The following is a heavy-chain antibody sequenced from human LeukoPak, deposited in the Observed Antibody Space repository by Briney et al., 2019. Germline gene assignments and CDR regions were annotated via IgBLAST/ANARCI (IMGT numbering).Heavy chain of an antibody. CDR1: GGSISSSSYY. V-gene: IGHV4-39*07. CDR3: ARTYKQQLVQNWFDP. CDR2: IYYSGST. D-gene: IGHD6-13*01. Sequence: SETLSLTCTVSGGSISSSSYYWGWIRQPPGKGLEWIGSIYYSGSTYYNPSLESRVTISVDTSKNQFSLKLSSVTAADTAVYYCARTYKQQLVQNWFDPWGQGTLVTVSS. J-gene: IGHJ5*02.